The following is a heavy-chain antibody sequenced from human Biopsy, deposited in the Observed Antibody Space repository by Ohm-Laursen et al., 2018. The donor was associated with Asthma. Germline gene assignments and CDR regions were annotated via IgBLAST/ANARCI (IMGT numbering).Heavy chain of an antibody. D-gene: IGHD3-22*01. CDR2: ISWNSATI. J-gene: IGHJ4*02. V-gene: IGHV3-9*01. Sequence: SLRLSCSASGFKFDEYTMHWVRQAPGKGLEWVSGISWNSATIGYADSVEGRFTIPRDNAKNSVFLHMDSLRPEDTAFYYCAKVRSDWVITESFDYWGQGVLVTVSS. CDR1: GFKFDEYT. CDR3: AKVRSDWVITESFDY.